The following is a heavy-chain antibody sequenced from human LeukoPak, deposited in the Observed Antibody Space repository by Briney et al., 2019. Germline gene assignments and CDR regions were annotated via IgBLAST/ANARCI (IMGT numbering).Heavy chain of an antibody. CDR3: ASLRERSYYARGFDY. Sequence: SETLSLTCTVSGGSIRSYYWTWIRQPPGKGLEWIGYIFYSGSTYYNPSLKSRVTMSVDTSKKQFSLNLSSVTAADTAVYHCASLRERSYYARGFDYWGRGTLVTVSS. V-gene: IGHV4-59*04. J-gene: IGHJ4*02. CDR2: IFYSGST. D-gene: IGHD1-26*01. CDR1: GGSIRSYY.